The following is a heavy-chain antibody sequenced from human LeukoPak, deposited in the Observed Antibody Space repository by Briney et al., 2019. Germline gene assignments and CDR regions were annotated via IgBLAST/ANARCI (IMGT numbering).Heavy chain of an antibody. Sequence: GGSLRLSCAASGFTFSSYGMLWVRQAPGKGLEWVAVISYDGSNKYYAASVKGRFTISRDNSKNTLYLQMNSLRAEDTAVYYCAKDQDWLFDYWGQGTLVTVSS. V-gene: IGHV3-30*18. J-gene: IGHJ4*02. CDR1: GFTFSSYG. D-gene: IGHD6-19*01. CDR3: AKDQDWLFDY. CDR2: ISYDGSNK.